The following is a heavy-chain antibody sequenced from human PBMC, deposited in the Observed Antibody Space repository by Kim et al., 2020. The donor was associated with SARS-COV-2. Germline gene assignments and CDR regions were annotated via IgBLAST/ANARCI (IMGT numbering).Heavy chain of an antibody. Sequence: SETLSLTCTVSGGSISSSSYYWGWIRQPPGKGLEWIGSIYYSGSTYYNPSLKSRVTISVDTSKNQFSLKLSSVTAADTAVYYCARHTRGPIAAAVAYWGQGTLVTVSS. V-gene: IGHV4-39*01. CDR1: GGSISSSSYY. CDR2: IYYSGST. CDR3: ARHTRGPIAAAVAY. J-gene: IGHJ4*02. D-gene: IGHD6-13*01.